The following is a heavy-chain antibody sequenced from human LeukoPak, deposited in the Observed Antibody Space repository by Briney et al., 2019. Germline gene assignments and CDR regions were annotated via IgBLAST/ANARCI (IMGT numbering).Heavy chain of an antibody. D-gene: IGHD3-10*01. CDR1: GFTFDDYT. CDR2: ISWDGGST. CDR3: AKDMMGMVRGAYFFDY. J-gene: IGHJ4*02. V-gene: IGHV3-43*01. Sequence: GSLRLSCAASGFTFDDYTMHWVRQAPGKGLEWVSLISWDGGSTYYADSVKGRFTISRDNSKNSLYLQMNSLRTEDTALYYCAKDMMGMVRGAYFFDYWGQGTLVTVSS.